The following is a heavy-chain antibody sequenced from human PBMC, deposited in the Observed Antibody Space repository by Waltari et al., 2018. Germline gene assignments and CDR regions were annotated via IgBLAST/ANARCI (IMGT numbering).Heavy chain of an antibody. CDR1: GGTLRSYV. CDR3: ARVRKQWELLVTSSGYSAMDV. V-gene: IGHV1-69*01. D-gene: IGHD1-26*01. CDR2: IIPMYGTT. J-gene: IGHJ6*02. Sequence: QVQLVQSGAEVKKPGSSVKVSCKASGGTLRSYVISWVPQAPGQGLEWMGGIIPMYGTTNYAQKFQGRVTITADEATSTFYMELSSLRVEDTATYYCARVRKQWELLVTSSGYSAMDVWGQGTTVTVSS.